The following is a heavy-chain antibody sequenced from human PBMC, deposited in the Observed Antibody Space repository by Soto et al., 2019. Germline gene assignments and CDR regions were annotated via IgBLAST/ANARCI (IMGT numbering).Heavy chain of an antibody. D-gene: IGHD2-15*01. CDR2: AAYSGGT. Sequence: PSETLSLTCTVSGGFIANNNYFWGWVRQPPGKGLEWIGSAAYSGGTYKNPSLKSRVTVSVDTSKNQFSLKLTSVTAADTAVYYCAKVVVGATSHSDFDSWGQGTLVTV. CDR1: GGFIANNNYF. V-gene: IGHV4-39*01. CDR3: AKVVVGATSHSDFDS. J-gene: IGHJ4*02.